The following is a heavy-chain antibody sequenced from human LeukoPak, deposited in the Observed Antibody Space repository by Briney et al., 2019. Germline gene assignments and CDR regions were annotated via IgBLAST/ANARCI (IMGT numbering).Heavy chain of an antibody. V-gene: IGHV3-21*01. CDR1: GFTFSSYS. CDR3: ARGDYGDYVGGFDY. Sequence: GGSLRLSCAASGFTFSSYSMNWVRQAPGKGLEWVSSISSSSSYIYYADSVKGRFTISRDNAKNSLYLQMNSLRAEDTAVYYCARGDYGDYVGGFDYWGQGTLVTVSS. D-gene: IGHD4-17*01. CDR2: ISSSSSYI. J-gene: IGHJ4*02.